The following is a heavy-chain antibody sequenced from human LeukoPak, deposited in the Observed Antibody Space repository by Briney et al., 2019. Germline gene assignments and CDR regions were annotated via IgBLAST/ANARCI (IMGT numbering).Heavy chain of an antibody. V-gene: IGHV3-48*04. J-gene: IGHJ4*02. Sequence: PGGSLRLSCAASGFSFNSHSMNWVRQAPGKGLEWVSYISSTTRTIFYADSVKGRFTISRDNAKNTLYLQMNSLRAEDTALYYCAGGFSGSYWGRGTLVTVSS. CDR2: ISSTTRTI. CDR3: AGGFSGSY. CDR1: GFSFNSHS. D-gene: IGHD1-26*01.